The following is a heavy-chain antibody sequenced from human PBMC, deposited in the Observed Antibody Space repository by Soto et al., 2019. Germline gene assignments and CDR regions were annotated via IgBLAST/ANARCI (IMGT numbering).Heavy chain of an antibody. D-gene: IGHD3-22*01. CDR1: GESVSSKNAA. J-gene: IGHJ6*02. CDR3: AREDYYDSGQYQYYYGLDV. CDR2: AYYRSKWYY. V-gene: IGHV6-1*01. Sequence: SQTLSLTCVISGESVSSKNAAWTWIRQSPSRGLEWLGRAYYRSKWYYDYSVSVRNRIVINPDTSKNRFSLQLNSLTSEDTALYYCAREDYYDSGQYQYYYGLDVWGQGTTVTVSS.